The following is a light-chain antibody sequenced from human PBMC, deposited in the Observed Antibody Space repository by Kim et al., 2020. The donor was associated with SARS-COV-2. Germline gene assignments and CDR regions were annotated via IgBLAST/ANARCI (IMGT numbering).Light chain of an antibody. V-gene: IGLV1-40*01. CDR2: GNN. Sequence: RVSNSCAGASSNSGADLDVHWYQQLPGTAPKLPIYGNNNRPSGVPDRISGSKSGASASLAITGLQADDEADYYCQSFDSILSGSVFGGGTQLTVL. J-gene: IGLJ2*01. CDR1: SSNSGADLD. CDR3: QSFDSILSGSV.